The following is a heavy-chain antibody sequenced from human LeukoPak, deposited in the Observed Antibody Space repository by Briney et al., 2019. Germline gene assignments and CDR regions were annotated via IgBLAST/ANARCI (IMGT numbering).Heavy chain of an antibody. Sequence: TLSLTCNVSGVSVSDGRYYWTWIRQHPGKGLEWIGYKYYSGSAKYNPSLKSRLTISTDTSKNQFALQLSSVTAADTATYYCATPYCSSISCLDVFNMWGQGTRVTVSS. J-gene: IGHJ3*02. CDR3: ATPYCSSISCLDVFNM. CDR2: KYYSGSA. V-gene: IGHV4-31*03. D-gene: IGHD2-2*01. CDR1: GVSVSDGRYY.